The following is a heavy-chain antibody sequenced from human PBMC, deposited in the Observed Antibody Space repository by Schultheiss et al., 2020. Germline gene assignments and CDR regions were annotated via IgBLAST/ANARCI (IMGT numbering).Heavy chain of an antibody. CDR3: ARATVAGNDY. CDR2: TYYVSKWYN. D-gene: IGHD6-19*01. J-gene: IGHJ4*02. Sequence: SDTLSLTCAISGDSVSRNSAAWNWIRQSPSRGFEWLGRTYYVSKWYNDYAVSVKSRITINPDTSKNQFSLQLNSVTPEDTAVYYCARATVAGNDYWGQGTLVTVSS. V-gene: IGHV6-1*01. CDR1: GDSVSRNSAA.